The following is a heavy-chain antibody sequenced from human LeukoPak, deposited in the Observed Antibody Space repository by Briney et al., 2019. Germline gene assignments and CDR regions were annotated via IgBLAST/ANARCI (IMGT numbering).Heavy chain of an antibody. CDR2: IFPIFGTA. CDR3: ARAGLRNYYYYMDV. J-gene: IGHJ6*03. V-gene: IGHV1-69*05. D-gene: IGHD1-14*01. CDR1: GGTFSSYA. Sequence: ASVKVSCKASGGTFSSYAISWVRQAPGQGLEWMGRIFPIFGTANYAQKFQGRVTITTDESTSTAYMELSSLRSEDTAVYYCARAGLRNYYYYMDVWGKGTTVTVSS.